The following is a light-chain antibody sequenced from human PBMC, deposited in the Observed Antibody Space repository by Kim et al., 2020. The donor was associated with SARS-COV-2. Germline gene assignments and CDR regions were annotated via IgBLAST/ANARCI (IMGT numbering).Light chain of an antibody. Sequence: ADGATLPCMSSTSIDIRTPWYQQTPDQAPRLLLHDAAISGTGIPGRFSGSGYGTDFTLTISSLEPEDVAVYYYHQQSNYPPALTFGGGTKVDIK. V-gene: IGKV3-11*01. CDR3: HQQSNYPPALT. CDR2: DAA. J-gene: IGKJ4*01. CDR1: TSIDIR.